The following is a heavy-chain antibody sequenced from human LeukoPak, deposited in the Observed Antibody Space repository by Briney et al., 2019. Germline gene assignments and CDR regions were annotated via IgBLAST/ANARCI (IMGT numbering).Heavy chain of an antibody. CDR3: ARDSRGYDY. V-gene: IGHV3-30-3*01. CDR2: ISYDGSNK. J-gene: IGHJ4*02. Sequence: PGGSLRLSCAASGFTFSSYAMHWVRQAPGKGLEWVAVISYDGSNKYYADSVKGRFTISRDNAKNSLYLQMNSLRDEDTAVYYCARDSRGYDYWGQGTLVTVSS. D-gene: IGHD3-22*01. CDR1: GFTFSSYA.